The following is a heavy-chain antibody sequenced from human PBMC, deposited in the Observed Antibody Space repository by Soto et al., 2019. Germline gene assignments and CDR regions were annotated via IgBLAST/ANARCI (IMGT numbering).Heavy chain of an antibody. CDR3: ARVAEPYYYYGMDV. V-gene: IGHV1-2*02. J-gene: IGHJ6*02. CDR1: GYTFTGYY. Sequence: ASVEVSCKXSGYTFTGYYMHWVRQAPGQGLEWMGWINPNSGGTNYAQKFQGRVTMTRDTSISTAYMELSRLRSDDTAVYYCARVAEPYYYYGMDVWGQGTTVTV. CDR2: INPNSGGT. D-gene: IGHD2-15*01.